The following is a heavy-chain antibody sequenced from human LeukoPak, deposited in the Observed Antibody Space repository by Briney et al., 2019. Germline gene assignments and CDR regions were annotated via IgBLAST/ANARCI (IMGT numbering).Heavy chain of an antibody. J-gene: IGHJ5*02. D-gene: IGHD1-26*01. CDR1: GGTVVTSAYS. V-gene: IGHV4-39*01. CDR3: APLAGES. CDR2: VYYSGSA. Sequence: PSETLSLTCTVSGGTVVTSAYSWGWIRQPPGKGLEYIGSVYYSGSAYYNPSLRSRVTLSIDTSSNQFSLRLTSVTAADTAVYYCAPLAGESWGQGTLVTVSS.